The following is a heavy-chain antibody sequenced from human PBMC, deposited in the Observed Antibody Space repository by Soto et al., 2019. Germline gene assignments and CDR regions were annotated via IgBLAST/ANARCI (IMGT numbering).Heavy chain of an antibody. V-gene: IGHV4-59*12. D-gene: IGHD2-15*01. CDR2: IYYSGST. CDR3: ARGVVVVVAATRGNWFDP. CDR1: GGSISSYY. Sequence: PSETLSLTCTVSGGSISSYYWSWIRQPPGKGLEWIGEIYYSGSTNYNPSLKSRVTISVDTSKNQFSLKLSSVTAADTAVYYCARGVVVVVAATRGNWFDPWGQGTLVTVSS. J-gene: IGHJ5*02.